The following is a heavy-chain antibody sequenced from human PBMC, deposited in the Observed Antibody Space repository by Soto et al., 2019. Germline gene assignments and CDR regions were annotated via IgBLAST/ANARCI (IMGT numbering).Heavy chain of an antibody. V-gene: IGHV1-69*13. J-gene: IGHJ4*02. CDR2: IIPIFGTA. CDR3: ARDGYGGNRESDY. Sequence: SVKVSCKASGGTFSSYAISWVRQAPGQGLEWMGGIIPIFGTANYAQKFQGRVTITADESTSTAYMELSSLRSEDTAVYYCARDGYGGNRESDYWGQGTLVTVSS. CDR1: GGTFSSYA. D-gene: IGHD4-17*01.